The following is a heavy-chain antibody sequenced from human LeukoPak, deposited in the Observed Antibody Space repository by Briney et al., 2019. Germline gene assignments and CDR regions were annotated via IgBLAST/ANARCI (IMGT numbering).Heavy chain of an antibody. CDR3: ARSWGGVTMVRGVDTHYYYYYMDV. D-gene: IGHD3-10*01. CDR2: IIPIFGTA. V-gene: IGHV1-69*06. Sequence: GASVKVSCKASGGTFSSYAISWVRQAPGQGLEWMGGIIPIFGTANYAQKFRGRVTITADKSTSTAYMELSSLRSEDTAVYYCARSWGGVTMVRGVDTHYYYYYMDVWGKGTTVTVSS. CDR1: GGTFSSYA. J-gene: IGHJ6*03.